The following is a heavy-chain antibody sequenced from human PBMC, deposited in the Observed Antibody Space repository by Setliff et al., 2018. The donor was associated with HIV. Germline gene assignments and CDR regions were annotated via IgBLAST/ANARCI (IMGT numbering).Heavy chain of an antibody. CDR1: GFSVSTYW. V-gene: IGHV3-7*03. J-gene: IGHJ4*02. D-gene: IGHD6-6*01. CDR2: IEKDGSEK. CDR3: ARGHYSSSSG. Sequence: SLRLSCAASGFSVSTYWMNWVRQAPGKGLGWVANIEKDGSEKYYVDSVKGRFTISRDNAKNSLYLQMNSLRAEDTAVYYCARGHYSSSSGWGQGALVTVSS.